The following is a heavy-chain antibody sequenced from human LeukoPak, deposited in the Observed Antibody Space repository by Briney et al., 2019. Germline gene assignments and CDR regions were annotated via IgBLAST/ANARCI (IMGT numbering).Heavy chain of an antibody. D-gene: IGHD3-22*01. CDR1: GFTFGDYA. Sequence: GGSLTLSCTASGFTFGDYAMSWVRQAPGKGLEWVGFIRSKAYGGTAEYAASVKGRFTISRDDSKNIAYLQMNSLKTEDTAVYYCIRVMIVVVAADYWGQGTLVTVSS. CDR3: IRVMIVVVAADY. J-gene: IGHJ4*02. CDR2: IRSKAYGGTA. V-gene: IGHV3-49*04.